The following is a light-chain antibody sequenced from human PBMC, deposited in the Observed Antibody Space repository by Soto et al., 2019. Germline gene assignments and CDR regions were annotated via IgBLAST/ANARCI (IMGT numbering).Light chain of an antibody. V-gene: IGKV1-5*03. Sequence: DIQMTQSPSTLSGSVGDRVTIICRASQTISSWLAWYQQKPGKAPKLLIYKASTLKSGVPSRFSGSGSGTEFTLTISSLQPDDFATYYCQHYSSYSEAVGQGTKVDIK. J-gene: IGKJ1*01. CDR1: QTISSW. CDR3: QHYSSYSEA. CDR2: KAS.